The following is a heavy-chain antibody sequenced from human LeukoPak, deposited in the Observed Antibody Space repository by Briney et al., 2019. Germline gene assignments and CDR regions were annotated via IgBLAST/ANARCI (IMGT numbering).Heavy chain of an antibody. D-gene: IGHD4-17*01. CDR2: INHSGST. CDR1: GFTFDDYG. J-gene: IGHJ4*02. Sequence: GSLRLSCAASGFTFDDYGMSWIRQPPGKGLEWIGEINHSGSTNYNPSLKSRVTISVDTSKNQFSLKLSSVTAADTAVYYCARGWTTVTTPLDYWGQGTLVTVSS. CDR3: ARGWTTVTTPLDY. V-gene: IGHV4-34*01.